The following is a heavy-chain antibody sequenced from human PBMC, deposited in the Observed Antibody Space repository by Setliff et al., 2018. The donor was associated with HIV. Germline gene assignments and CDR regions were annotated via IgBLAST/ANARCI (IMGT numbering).Heavy chain of an antibody. J-gene: IGHJ6*03. CDR2: IYSSGST. D-gene: IGHD3-10*01. CDR3: ARTLEAATMVSLYYHYYYYMDV. CDR1: GGSISSNY. Sequence: NPSETLSLTCTVSGGSISSNYWSWIRQPPGQGLEWIGYIYSSGSTNYNPSLKSRVTISVDTSKNLFALNLTSVTAADTAVYFCARTLEAATMVSLYYHYYYYMDVWGKGTTVTVSS. V-gene: IGHV4-59*01.